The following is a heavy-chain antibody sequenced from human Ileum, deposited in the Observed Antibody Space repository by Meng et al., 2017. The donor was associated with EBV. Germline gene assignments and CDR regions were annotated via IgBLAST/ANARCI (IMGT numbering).Heavy chain of an antibody. Sequence: PDAGSGLLRPSTSLSLTCAVFGGFFRSCSWTWLRQPTGKGREWMGYIYHTGIAYYNASLKSRVTMSVDTSKNQFSLTLTSVTAADTAMYYCARDVGYGIIDQWGQGTLVTVSS. J-gene: IGHJ4*02. V-gene: IGHV4-30-2*01. CDR2: IYHTGIA. D-gene: IGHD6-13*01. CDR3: ARDVGYGIIDQ. CDR1: GGFFRSCS.